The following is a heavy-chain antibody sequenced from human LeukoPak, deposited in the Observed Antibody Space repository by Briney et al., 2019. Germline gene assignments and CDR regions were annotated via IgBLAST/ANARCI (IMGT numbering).Heavy chain of an antibody. CDR3: ARDMITFGGVIVPWGMDV. Sequence: SQTLSLTYVISGDSVSSNSAAWNWLRQSPSRGLEWLGSTYYRSKWYNDYAVSVKSRITINPDTSKNQFSLQLNSVTPEDTAVYYCARDMITFGGVIVPWGMDVWGQGTTVTVSS. J-gene: IGHJ6*02. CDR1: GDSVSSNSAA. V-gene: IGHV6-1*01. D-gene: IGHD3-16*02. CDR2: TYYRSKWYN.